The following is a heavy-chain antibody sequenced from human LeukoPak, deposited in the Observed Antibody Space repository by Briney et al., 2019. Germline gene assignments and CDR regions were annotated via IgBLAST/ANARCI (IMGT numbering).Heavy chain of an antibody. V-gene: IGHV1-18*04. CDR3: ATTGGSYSYYYYYMDV. CDR2: ISGYNGNT. D-gene: IGHD1-26*01. CDR1: GYTFTSYG. Sequence: VSVKVSCKASGYTFTSYGLSWVRQAPGQGLEWMGWISGYNGNTNYAQKFRGRVTMTEDTSTDTAYMELSSLRSEDTAVYYCATTGGSYSYYYYYMDVWGKGTTVTVSS. J-gene: IGHJ6*03.